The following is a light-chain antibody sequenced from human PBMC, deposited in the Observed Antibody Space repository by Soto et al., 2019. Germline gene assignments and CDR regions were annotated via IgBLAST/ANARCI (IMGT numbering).Light chain of an antibody. CDR2: GAS. Sequence: DIQMTQSPSSLSASVGDTVTVTCRASQGISNYLAWYQQKPGKVPKLLIYGASTLQSGVPSRFSGSGSGTDFTLTISSLQSEDVATYYCQKYNSDAFTFGPGTKVDIK. CDR3: QKYNSDAFT. J-gene: IGKJ3*01. CDR1: QGISNY. V-gene: IGKV1-27*01.